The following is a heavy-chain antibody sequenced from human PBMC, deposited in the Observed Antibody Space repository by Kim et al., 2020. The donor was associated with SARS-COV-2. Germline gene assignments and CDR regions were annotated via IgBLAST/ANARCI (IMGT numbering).Heavy chain of an antibody. CDR2: INRNGSEI. J-gene: IGHJ4*01. Sequence: GGSLRLSCAASGFTFSSYGMNWVRQAPGKGLEWVANINRNGSEIYYVDSVKGRFTISRDNAKNSLYLQMNSLRAEDTAVYYCARACGFRYVNLSGIDYW. CDR3: ARACGFRYVNLSGIDY. CDR1: GFTFSSYG. D-gene: IGHD3-9*01. V-gene: IGHV3-7*03.